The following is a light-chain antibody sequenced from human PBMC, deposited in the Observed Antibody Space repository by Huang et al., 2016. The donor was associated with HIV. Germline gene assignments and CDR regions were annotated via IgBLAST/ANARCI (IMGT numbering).Light chain of an antibody. Sequence: IQLTQSPSSLSASVGDRVTITCRASRDIKTYLAWFHQRPGRAPNFLIFAASFLESGVPSRVSGSGSGTEFTLTINGLQPEDFGTYYCQQVDSYPRTFGQGTNVDVK. CDR2: AAS. CDR1: RDIKTY. J-gene: IGKJ1*01. V-gene: IGKV1-9*01. CDR3: QQVDSYPRT.